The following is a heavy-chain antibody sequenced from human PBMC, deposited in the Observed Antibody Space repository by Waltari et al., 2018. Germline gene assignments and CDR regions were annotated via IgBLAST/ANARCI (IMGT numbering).Heavy chain of an antibody. Sequence: QVQLQESGPGLVKPSETLSLTCAVSGYSISNGFDWGWIRQPPGKGLEWIGSIHEVGTTYYNPALKSRLTISVDTSKNQFSLKLNSVTAADTAIYYCVRDGHYGSRPGPGPTDYWGQGILVTVSS. J-gene: IGHJ4*02. CDR1: GYSISNGFD. D-gene: IGHD3-10*01. CDR2: IHEVGTT. CDR3: VRDGHYGSRPGPGPTDY. V-gene: IGHV4-38-2*02.